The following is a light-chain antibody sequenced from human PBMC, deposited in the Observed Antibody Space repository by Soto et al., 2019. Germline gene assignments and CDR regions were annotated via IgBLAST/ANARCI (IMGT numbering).Light chain of an antibody. CDR2: TVS. Sequence: DIVMTQTPLSLPVTPGEPASISCRSSHSLFDSDDGTTYLDWYLQKPGQSPQXXIYTVSSRASGVPDRFSGSGSGTDFTLKISRVEAEDVGVYYCMQRVEFPPTFGGGTKVDI. CDR3: MQRVEFPPT. J-gene: IGKJ4*01. CDR1: HSLFDSDDGTTY. V-gene: IGKV2-40*01.